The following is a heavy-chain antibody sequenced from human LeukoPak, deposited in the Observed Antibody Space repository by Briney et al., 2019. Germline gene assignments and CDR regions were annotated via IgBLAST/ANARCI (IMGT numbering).Heavy chain of an antibody. CDR3: AREEGGAGLYGFDI. Sequence: GGSLRLSCASSGFAFSDYEMNWVRQAPGKGLEWVSYISSSGSIIYYADSLKGRFTISRDNAKNSLYLQMNSLRAEDTAVYYCAREEGGAGLYGFDIWGQGTMVTVSS. V-gene: IGHV3-48*03. CDR2: ISSSGSII. CDR1: GFAFSDYE. D-gene: IGHD1-26*01. J-gene: IGHJ3*02.